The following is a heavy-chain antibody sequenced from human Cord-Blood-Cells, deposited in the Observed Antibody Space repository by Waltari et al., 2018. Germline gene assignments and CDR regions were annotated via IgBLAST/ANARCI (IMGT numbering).Heavy chain of an antibody. CDR1: GFTFSSYG. CDR2: ISYDGSNK. J-gene: IGHJ4*02. V-gene: IGHV3-30*18. CDR3: AKDRIYGDFDY. D-gene: IGHD2-15*01. Sequence: QVQLVESGGGVVQPGRSLRLSCAASGFTFSSYGMHWVRQAPGKGLEWVAVISYDGSNKYYADSVKGRFTISRDNSKNTLYLQMNSLRAEDTAVYYCAKDRIYGDFDYWAQGTLVTVSS.